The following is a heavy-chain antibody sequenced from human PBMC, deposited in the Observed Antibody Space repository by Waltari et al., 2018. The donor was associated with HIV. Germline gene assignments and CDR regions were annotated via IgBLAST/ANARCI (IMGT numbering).Heavy chain of an antibody. D-gene: IGHD1-26*01. J-gene: IGHJ2*01. CDR1: GYSITSYW. Sequence: EVQLVQSGAEVKKPGESLKISCKGSGYSITSYWVGWVRQMPGKGLEGMVITLPCDANTRNSPTFQGQSTMSPATALSTAYLHWSSLKASDTSMYYCASHPAPFSGSYYYWYIVLWGRRTLVTVSS. CDR3: ASHPAPFSGSYYYWYIVL. V-gene: IGHV5-51*01. CDR2: TLPCDANT.